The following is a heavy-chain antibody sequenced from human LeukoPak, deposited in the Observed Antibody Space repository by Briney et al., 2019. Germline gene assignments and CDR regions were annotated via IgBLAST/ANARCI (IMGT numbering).Heavy chain of an antibody. CDR1: GFSFSTYA. V-gene: IGHV3-23*01. CDR2: ISGSGGYT. J-gene: IGHJ2*01. CDR3: AKDHIIYGSTGFFDL. D-gene: IGHD2/OR15-2a*01. Sequence: GGSLRLSCAGSGFSFSTYAMTWVRQAPGMGLESVSAISGSGGYTYYADSVKGRFTISRDNSKNTLYLQMNSLRAEDTALYYCAKDHIIYGSTGFFDLWGRGTLITVSS.